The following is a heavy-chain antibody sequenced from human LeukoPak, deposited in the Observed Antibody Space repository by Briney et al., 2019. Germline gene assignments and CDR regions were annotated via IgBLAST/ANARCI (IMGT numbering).Heavy chain of an antibody. CDR3: ARTTMVRGTYYRDV. Sequence: SVTLSLTCTVSGGPISSYYWSWIRQPPGKGLEWIGYIYYSGYTNYNPSLKSRVTISEDTSKNQFSLKLSSVTAADTAVYYCARTTMVRGTYYRDVWGKGTAVTVSS. D-gene: IGHD3-10*01. J-gene: IGHJ6*03. V-gene: IGHV4-59*01. CDR1: GGPISSYY. CDR2: IYYSGYT.